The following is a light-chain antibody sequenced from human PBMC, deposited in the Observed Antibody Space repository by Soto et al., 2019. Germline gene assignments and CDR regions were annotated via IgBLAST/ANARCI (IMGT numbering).Light chain of an antibody. CDR2: DAS. V-gene: IGKV3-11*01. Sequence: EIVLTQSPATLSLSPGERATLSCRASQSVSSYLAWYQQKPGQAPRLLIYDASNRATGIPARFSGCGSGTDFTLTISSLEPEDFAVYYCQQRSNWPRTFGQGTKVDI. J-gene: IGKJ1*01. CDR1: QSVSSY. CDR3: QQRSNWPRT.